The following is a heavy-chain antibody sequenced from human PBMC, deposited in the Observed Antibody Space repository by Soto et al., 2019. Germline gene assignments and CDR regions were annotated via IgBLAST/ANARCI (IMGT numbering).Heavy chain of an antibody. CDR2: IYYSGST. CDR3: ARVVYGNSKRFLARWFDP. Sequence: QVQLQESGPGLVKPSQTLSLTCTVSGGSISSGDYYWSWVRQPPGKGLEWLGYIYYSGSTYYNPSLMSRVTMSVDTSKNQFSLELSSVTAADTAVYYCARVVYGNSKRFLARWFDPWGQGTLVTVSS. V-gene: IGHV4-30-4*01. J-gene: IGHJ5*02. D-gene: IGHD3-3*01. CDR1: GGSISSGDYY.